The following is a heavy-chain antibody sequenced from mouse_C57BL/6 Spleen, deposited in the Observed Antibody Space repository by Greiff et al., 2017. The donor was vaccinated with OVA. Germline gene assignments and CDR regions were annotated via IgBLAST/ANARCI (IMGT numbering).Heavy chain of an antibody. V-gene: IGHV2-2*01. CDR1: GFSLTSYG. Sequence: QVQLQQSGPGLVQPSQSLSITCTVSGFSLTSYGVHWVRQSPGKGLEWLGVIWSGGSTDYNAAFISRLSISKDNSKSQVFFKMNSLQADDTAIYYCATLYYDQGGVYFDYWGQGTTLTVSS. CDR3: ATLYYDQGGVYFDY. J-gene: IGHJ2*01. D-gene: IGHD2-4*01. CDR2: IWSGGST.